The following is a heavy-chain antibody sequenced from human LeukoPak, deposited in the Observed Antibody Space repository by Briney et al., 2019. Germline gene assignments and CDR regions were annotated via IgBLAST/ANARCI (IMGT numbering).Heavy chain of an antibody. CDR3: ARVKPITIFGVVTNDAFDI. CDR1: GGSISSYY. J-gene: IGHJ3*02. Sequence: SETLSLTCTVSGGSISSYYWSWIRQPPGKGLEWIGYIYYSGSTNYNPSLKSRVTISVDTSKNQFSLKLSSVTAADTAVYYCARVKPITIFGVVTNDAFDIWGQGTMVTVSS. D-gene: IGHD3-3*01. V-gene: IGHV4-59*01. CDR2: IYYSGST.